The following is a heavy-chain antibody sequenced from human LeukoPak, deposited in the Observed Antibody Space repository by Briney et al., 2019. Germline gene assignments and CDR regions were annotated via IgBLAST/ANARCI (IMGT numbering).Heavy chain of an antibody. J-gene: IGHJ4*02. CDR1: GGSFSGHY. Sequence: PSETLSLTCAVSGGSFSGHYWNWIRQPPGKGLEWIGEINHGGSTNYNPSLKSRVTISVDTSKNQFSLKLNSVTAVDTAVYYCASSVAAAGTFYFDYWGQGILVTVSS. V-gene: IGHV4-34*01. CDR3: ASSVAAAGTFYFDY. D-gene: IGHD6-13*01. CDR2: INHGGST.